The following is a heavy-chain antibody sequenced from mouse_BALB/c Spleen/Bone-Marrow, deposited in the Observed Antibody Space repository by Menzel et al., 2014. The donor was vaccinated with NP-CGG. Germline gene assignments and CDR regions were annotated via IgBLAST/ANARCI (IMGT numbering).Heavy chain of an antibody. CDR2: ILPGSGST. CDR1: GYTFSSYW. CDR3: ARRGLRRGYYFDY. V-gene: IGHV1-9*01. J-gene: IGHJ2*01. Sequence: VQLQQSGAELMKPGASVKISCKATGYTFSSYWIEWVKPRPGHGLEWIGEILPGSGSTNYNEKFKGKATFTADTSSNTAYMQLSSLTSEDSAVYYCARRGLRRGYYFDYWSQGTTLTVSS. D-gene: IGHD2-4*01.